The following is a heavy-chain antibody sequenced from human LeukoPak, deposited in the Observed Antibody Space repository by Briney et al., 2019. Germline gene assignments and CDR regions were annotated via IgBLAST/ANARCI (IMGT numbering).Heavy chain of an antibody. J-gene: IGHJ4*02. CDR1: GGSISSSSYY. V-gene: IGHV4-39*07. Sequence: SETLSLTCTVSGGSISSSSYYWGWIRQPPGKGLEWIGSIYYSGSTNYNPSLKSRVTISVDTSKNQFSLKLSSVTAADTAVYYCARATLYYDYVWGGYRKYYFDYWGQGTLVTVSS. D-gene: IGHD3-16*02. CDR2: IYYSGST. CDR3: ARATLYYDYVWGGYRKYYFDY.